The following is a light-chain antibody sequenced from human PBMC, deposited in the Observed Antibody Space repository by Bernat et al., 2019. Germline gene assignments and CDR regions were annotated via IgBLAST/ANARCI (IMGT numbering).Light chain of an antibody. CDR1: NIGSKS. CDR3: QLWDSNSDRDVA. Sequence: SYVLTQPPSVSVAPGKTARITCGGNNIGSKSVHWYQQKPGQAPVLVVYDDNDRPSGIPERLSGSNSGNTATLTINRVEAGDEADYYCQLWDSNSDRDVAFGGGTKLTVL. J-gene: IGLJ2*01. CDR2: DDN. V-gene: IGLV3-21*03.